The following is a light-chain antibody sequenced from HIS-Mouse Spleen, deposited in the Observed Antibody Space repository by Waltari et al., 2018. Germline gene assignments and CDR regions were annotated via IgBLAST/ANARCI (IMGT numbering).Light chain of an antibody. V-gene: IGLV2-8*01. Sequence: QSALTPPPSASGSPGQPVPISCTVTSIDVGGYHYVPWYHQHPGKAPKLMIYEVSKRPSGVPDRFSGSKSGNTASLTVSGLQAEDEADYYCSSYAGSNTPYVFGTGTKVTVL. CDR3: SSYAGSNTPYV. J-gene: IGLJ1*01. CDR2: EVS. CDR1: SIDVGGYHY.